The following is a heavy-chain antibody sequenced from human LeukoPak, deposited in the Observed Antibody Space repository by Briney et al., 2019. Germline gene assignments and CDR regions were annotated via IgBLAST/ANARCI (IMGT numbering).Heavy chain of an antibody. CDR3: AKDLKGYSYALDS. CDR1: GFSFDEYA. J-gene: IGHJ4*02. D-gene: IGHD5-18*01. Sequence: PGRSLRLSCAASGFSFDEYAMHWVRQPPGKGLEWVSSINWKSNSLGYADSVQGRFTISRDNAKNSLYLQMTSLRAEDTALYYCAKDLKGYSYALDSWGQGTLVTVSS. V-gene: IGHV3-9*01. CDR2: INWKSNSL.